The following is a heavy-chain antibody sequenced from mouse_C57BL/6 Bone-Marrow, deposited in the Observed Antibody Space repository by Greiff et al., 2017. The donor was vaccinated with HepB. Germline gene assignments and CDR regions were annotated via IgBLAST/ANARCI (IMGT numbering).Heavy chain of an antibody. CDR2: IYPRSGNT. J-gene: IGHJ2*01. CDR1: GYTFTSYG. D-gene: IGHD1-1*01. V-gene: IGHV1-81*01. Sequence: QVQLQQSGAELARPGASVKLSCKASGYTFTSYGISWVKQRTGQGLEWIGEIYPRSGNTYYNEKFKGKATLTADKSSSTAYMELLSLTSEDSAVYFCAREGGSSYFDYWGQGTTLTVSS. CDR3: AREGGSSYFDY.